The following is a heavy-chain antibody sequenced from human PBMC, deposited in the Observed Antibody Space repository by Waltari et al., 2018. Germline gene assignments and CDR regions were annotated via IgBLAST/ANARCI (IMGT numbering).Heavy chain of an antibody. CDR2: SNPSGGST. V-gene: IGHV1-46*03. CDR1: GYTFTSYY. Sequence: QVQLVQSGAEVKKPGASVKVSCKASGYTFTSYYMHWVRQAPGQGLEWMGISNPSGGSTSYAQKFQGRVTMTRDTSTSTVYMELSSLRSEDTAVYYCARDKTPSGMWLGYYDYWGQGTLVTVSS. J-gene: IGHJ4*02. D-gene: IGHD6-19*01. CDR3: ARDKTPSGMWLGYYDY.